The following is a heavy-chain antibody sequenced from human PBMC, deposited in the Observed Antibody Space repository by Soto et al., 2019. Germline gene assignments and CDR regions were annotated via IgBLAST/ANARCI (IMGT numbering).Heavy chain of an antibody. D-gene: IGHD6-13*01. V-gene: IGHV3-48*02. CDR3: ARDWYGYSSSSSRPPRWFDP. Sequence: EVQLVESGGGLVQPGGSLRLSCAASGFTFSSYSMNWVRQAPGKGLEWVSYISSSSSTIYYADSVKGRFTISRDNAKNSLYLQMNSLRDEDTAVYYCARDWYGYSSSSSRPPRWFDPWGQGTLVTVSS. CDR2: ISSSSSTI. J-gene: IGHJ5*02. CDR1: GFTFSSYS.